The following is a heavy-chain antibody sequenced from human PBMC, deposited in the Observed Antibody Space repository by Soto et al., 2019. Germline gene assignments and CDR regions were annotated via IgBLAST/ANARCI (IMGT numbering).Heavy chain of an antibody. D-gene: IGHD6-19*01. Sequence: QVQLVESGGGVVQPGRSLRLSCAASGFTFSSYGMHWVRQAPGKGLEWVAVIWYDGSNKYYADSVKGRFTISRDNSKNTLYLQMNSLSAEDTAVYYCARDGSGWSSGYFDYWGQGTLVTVSS. V-gene: IGHV3-33*01. CDR3: ARDGSGWSSGYFDY. J-gene: IGHJ4*02. CDR2: IWYDGSNK. CDR1: GFTFSSYG.